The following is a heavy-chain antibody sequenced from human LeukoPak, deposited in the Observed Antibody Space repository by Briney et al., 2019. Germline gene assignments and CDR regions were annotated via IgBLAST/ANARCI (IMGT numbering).Heavy chain of an antibody. V-gene: IGHV3-33*01. D-gene: IGHD6-19*01. J-gene: IGHJ4*02. Sequence: GGSLRLSCAASGFTFSSYGMHWVRQAPGKGLEWVAVIWYDGSNKYYADSVKGRFTISRDNSKNTLYLQMNSLRAEDTAVYYCARESYSSGSERYYYFDYWGQGTLVTVSS. CDR1: GFTFSSYG. CDR3: ARESYSSGSERYYYFDY. CDR2: IWYDGSNK.